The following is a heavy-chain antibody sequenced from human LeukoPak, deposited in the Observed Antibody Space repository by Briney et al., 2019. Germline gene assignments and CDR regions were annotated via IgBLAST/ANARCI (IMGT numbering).Heavy chain of an antibody. J-gene: IGHJ5*02. CDR3: ARGRKFYGSGRYYNWFDP. D-gene: IGHD3-10*01. CDR1: GGSISSGDYY. V-gene: IGHV4-30-4*01. Sequence: SQTLSLTCTVSGGSISSGDYYWSWIRQPPGKGLEWIGYIYYSGSTYYNPSLKSRVTISVDTSKNHFSLKLSSVTAADTAVYYCARGRKFYGSGRYYNWFDPWGQGTLVTVSS. CDR2: IYYSGST.